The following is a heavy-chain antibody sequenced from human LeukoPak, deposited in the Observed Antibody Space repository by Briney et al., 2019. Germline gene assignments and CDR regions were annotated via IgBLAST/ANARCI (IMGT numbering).Heavy chain of an antibody. CDR3: ARVRSGSYYYYYYYMDV. Sequence: SETLSLTCAVYGGSFSGYYWSWIRQPPGKGLEWIGEINHSGSTNYNPSLKSRVTISVDTSKNQFSLKLSSVTAADTAVYYCARVRSGSYYYYYYYMDVWGKGTTVTISS. J-gene: IGHJ6*03. D-gene: IGHD1-26*01. CDR2: INHSGST. CDR1: GGSFSGYY. V-gene: IGHV4-34*01.